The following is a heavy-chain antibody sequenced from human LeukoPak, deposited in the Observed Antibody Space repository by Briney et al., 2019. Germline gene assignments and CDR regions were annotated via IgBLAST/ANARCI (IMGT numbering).Heavy chain of an antibody. CDR3: AGPLQQLAGVFDY. CDR1: GFTFSSYS. J-gene: IGHJ4*02. V-gene: IGHV3-21*01. Sequence: GGSLRLSCAASGFTFSSYSMNWVRQAPGKGLEWVSSISSSRSYIYYADSVKGRFTISRDNAKNSLYLQMNSLRAEDTAVYYCAGPLQQLAGVFDYWGQGTLVTVSS. D-gene: IGHD6-13*01. CDR2: ISSSRSYI.